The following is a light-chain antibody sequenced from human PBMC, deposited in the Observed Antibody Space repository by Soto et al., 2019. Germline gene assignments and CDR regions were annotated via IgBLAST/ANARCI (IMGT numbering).Light chain of an antibody. CDR1: SSDVGGYNY. J-gene: IGLJ1*01. CDR3: SSYTTSNTRQIV. V-gene: IGLV2-14*03. Sequence: QSALTQPASVSGPPGQSITISCTGTSSDVGGYNYVSWYQHHPGKAPKLIIYDVSNRPSGVSIRFSGSKSDNTASLTISGLQPEDEAYYHCSSYTTSNTRQIVFGTGTKLTVL. CDR2: DVS.